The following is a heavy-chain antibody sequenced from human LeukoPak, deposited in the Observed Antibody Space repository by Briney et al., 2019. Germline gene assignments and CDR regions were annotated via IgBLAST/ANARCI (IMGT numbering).Heavy chain of an antibody. J-gene: IGHJ4*02. CDR2: IYHSGSP. CDR3: ARVNINNWHSCDY. D-gene: IGHD1-1*01. CDR1: GGSVSSNNW. Sequence: SETLSLTCAVSGGSVSSNNWWGWVRQPPEKGLEWIGEIYHSGSPNYNPSLKSRVTISVDKSRNHFSLNLSSVTAADTAVYYCARVNINNWHSCDYWGQGTLVTVSS. V-gene: IGHV4-4*02.